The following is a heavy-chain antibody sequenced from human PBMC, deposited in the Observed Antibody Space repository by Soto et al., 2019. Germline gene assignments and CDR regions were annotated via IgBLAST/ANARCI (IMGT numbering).Heavy chain of an antibody. D-gene: IGHD2-2*01. Sequence: QVQLVQSGAEVKKPGSSVKVSCKASGGTFSSYAISWVRQAPGQGLEWMGGIIPIFGTANYAQKFQGRVTXPXAXSXXTAYMELGSLRSEDPAVYYCARDVPAAGYYSGMDVWGQGTTVTVSS. CDR2: IIPIFGTA. J-gene: IGHJ6*02. CDR3: ARDVPAAGYYSGMDV. V-gene: IGHV1-69*05. CDR1: GGTFSSYA.